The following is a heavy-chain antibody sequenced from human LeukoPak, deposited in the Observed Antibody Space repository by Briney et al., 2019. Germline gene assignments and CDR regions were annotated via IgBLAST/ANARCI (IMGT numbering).Heavy chain of an antibody. CDR1: GGSISSSSYY. CDR3: ASFQWFRELQPI. Sequence: SETLSLTCTVSGGSISSSSYYWGWIRQPPGKGLEWIGSIYYSGSTYYNPSLKSRVTISLDTSKNQFSLKLTSVPAADTAVYYCASFQWFRELQPIWGQGTMVAVSS. V-gene: IGHV4-39*07. J-gene: IGHJ3*02. D-gene: IGHD3-10*01. CDR2: IYYSGST.